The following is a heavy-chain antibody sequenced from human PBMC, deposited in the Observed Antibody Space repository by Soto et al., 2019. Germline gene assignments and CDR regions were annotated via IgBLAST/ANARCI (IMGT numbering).Heavy chain of an antibody. J-gene: IGHJ4*02. CDR3: ARESEDLTSNFDY. CDR2: ISSTTHYI. CDR1: GFTFTRYS. V-gene: IGHV3-21*06. Sequence: GGSLRLSCAASGFTFTRYSMNWVSQAPGKGLEWVSSISSTTHYIYYADSMRGRFTISRDNAKNAVYLEMNSLRAEDTAVYYCARESEDLTSNFDYWGQGTLVT.